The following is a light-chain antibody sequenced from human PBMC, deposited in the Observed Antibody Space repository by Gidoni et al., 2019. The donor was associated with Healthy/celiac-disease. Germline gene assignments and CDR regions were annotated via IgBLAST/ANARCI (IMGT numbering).Light chain of an antibody. CDR3: QQYGSSLTWT. J-gene: IGKJ1*01. CDR2: GAS. V-gene: IGKV3-20*01. CDR1: QSVSSLY. Sequence: EIVLAQSPGTLSLSPGDRATVSCRASQSVSSLYLAWYQQKPGQAPRRLIYGASSRATGIPDRFSGSGSGTDFTLTISRLEPEDFAVYYFQQYGSSLTWTFGQGTKVEIK.